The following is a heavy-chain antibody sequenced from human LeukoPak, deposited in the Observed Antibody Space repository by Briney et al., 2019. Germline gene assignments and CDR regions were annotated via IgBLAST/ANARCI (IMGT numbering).Heavy chain of an antibody. D-gene: IGHD5-12*01. Sequence: GGSLRLSCAGFGFTFSDYYMTWIRQAPGKGLEWVSYVSSSGSTIYYADSVKGRFTISRDNAKNSLCLQMSSLRGEDTAIYYCARDRRGYDDYYFDYWGQGTLVTVSS. CDR3: ARDRRGYDDYYFDY. CDR1: GFTFSDYY. J-gene: IGHJ4*02. V-gene: IGHV3-11*01. CDR2: VSSSGSTI.